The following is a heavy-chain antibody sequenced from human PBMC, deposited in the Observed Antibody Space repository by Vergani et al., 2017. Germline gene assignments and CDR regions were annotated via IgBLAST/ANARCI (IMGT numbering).Heavy chain of an antibody. CDR1: GGSVSSGSYY. CDR3: ARGGASGPYCSSTSCHVDAFDI. CDR2: IYSSGST. V-gene: IGHV4-61*10. J-gene: IGHJ3*02. D-gene: IGHD2-2*01. Sequence: QVQLQESGPGLVKPSESLSLTCTVPGGSVSSGSYYWSWIRQPAGKGLEWIGYIYSSGSTNYNPSLKSRVTISVDTSKNQFSLKLSSVTAADTAVYYCARGGASGPYCSSTSCHVDAFDIWGQGTMVTVSS.